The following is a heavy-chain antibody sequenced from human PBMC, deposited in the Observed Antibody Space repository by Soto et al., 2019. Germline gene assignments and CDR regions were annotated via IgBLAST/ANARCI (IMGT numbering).Heavy chain of an antibody. V-gene: IGHV1-2*04. CDR3: ARQDGYSYGYYFVY. Sequence: GASVKVSCKASGYTFTDYYMYWVRQAPGQGLEWMGWINPNSGGTNYAQKFQGWVTMTRDTSISTAYMELSRLRSDDTAVYYCARQDGYSYGYYFVYWGQGTLGTVAS. CDR2: INPNSGGT. D-gene: IGHD5-18*01. J-gene: IGHJ4*02. CDR1: GYTFTDYY.